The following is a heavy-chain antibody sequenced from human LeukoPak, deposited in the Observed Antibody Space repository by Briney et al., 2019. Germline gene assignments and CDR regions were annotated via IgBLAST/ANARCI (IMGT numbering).Heavy chain of an antibody. Sequence: GGSLRLSCAASGFTVSRNYMSWVRQAPGKGLEWVSYISSGSSTKYYADSVKGRFTISRDNAKNSLSLQMNSLRDEDTAVYYCASKLYGDLLDYWGQGTLVTVSS. D-gene: IGHD2-21*01. CDR1: GFTVSRNY. CDR2: ISSGSSTK. V-gene: IGHV3-48*02. J-gene: IGHJ4*02. CDR3: ASKLYGDLLDY.